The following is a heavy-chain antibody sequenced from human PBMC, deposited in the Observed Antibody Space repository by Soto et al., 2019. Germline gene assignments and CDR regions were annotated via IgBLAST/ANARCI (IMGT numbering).Heavy chain of an antibody. Sequence: EVQLVESGGGLVQPGGSLRLSCAVSGITFRSYWMHWIRQAPGKGLVWVSHINSDASIINYADSVKGRFTISRDNARNTVYVQMNSLRVDDTAIYYCASDASSGLKFWGQGTLVTVSS. J-gene: IGHJ4*02. CDR1: GITFRSYW. D-gene: IGHD3-10*01. CDR3: ASDASSGLKF. V-gene: IGHV3-74*01. CDR2: INSDASII.